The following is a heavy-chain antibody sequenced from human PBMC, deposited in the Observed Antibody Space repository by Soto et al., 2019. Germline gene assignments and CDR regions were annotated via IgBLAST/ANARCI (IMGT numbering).Heavy chain of an antibody. Sequence: SVKVSCKASGVAFSSSTFVWVRQAPGQGLEWMGGIIPVFGTTNYAQKLQGRVTITTDTSTSTAYMELRSLRSDDTAVYYCARDPPNYDFWSGYYGPYYYYGMDVWGQGTTVTVSS. V-gene: IGHV1-69*05. CDR3: ARDPPNYDFWSGYYGPYYYYGMDV. J-gene: IGHJ6*02. D-gene: IGHD3-3*01. CDR1: GVAFSSST. CDR2: IIPVFGTT.